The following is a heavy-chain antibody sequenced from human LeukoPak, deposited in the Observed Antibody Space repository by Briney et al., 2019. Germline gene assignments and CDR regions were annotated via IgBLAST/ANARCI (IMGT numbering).Heavy chain of an antibody. CDR2: IKHDGSED. Sequence: PGGSLKLSCAASGFTFSNYWMTWVRQAPGKGLEWVANIKHDGSEDYYLDSVKGRFTISRDNAKSSMWLRMNSLRDEDTAVYYCARGDYYYDSSGPNYWGQGTLVTVSS. V-gene: IGHV3-7*01. D-gene: IGHD3-22*01. J-gene: IGHJ4*02. CDR3: ARGDYYYDSSGPNY. CDR1: GFTFSNYW.